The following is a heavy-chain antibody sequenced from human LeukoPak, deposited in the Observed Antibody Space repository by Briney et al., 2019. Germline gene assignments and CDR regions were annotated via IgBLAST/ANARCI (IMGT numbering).Heavy chain of an antibody. D-gene: IGHD4-17*01. J-gene: IGHJ5*02. CDR3: ARQADDYGDLRGGNWFDP. CDR2: IYYSGST. Sequence: SETLSLTCTVSGGSISSYYWSWIRQPPGKGLEWIGCIYYSGSTNYNPSLKSRVTISVDTSKNQFSLKLTSVTAADTAVYYCARQADDYGDLRGGNWFDPWGQGTLVTVSS. CDR1: GGSISSYY. V-gene: IGHV4-59*01.